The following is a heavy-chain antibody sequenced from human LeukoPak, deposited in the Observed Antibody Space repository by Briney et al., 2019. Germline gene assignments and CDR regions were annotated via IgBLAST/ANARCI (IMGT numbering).Heavy chain of an antibody. CDR3: ARDNTVGEIAWWFDP. Sequence: ASVKVSCKASGYTFIKNWMHWVRQAPGQGLEWMGLINPTGTSTLYAQKFQDRVTMTRDMSTSTDYMELNSLRSEDTALYYFARDNTVGEIAWWFDPWGQGTLVIVSS. CDR2: INPTGTST. J-gene: IGHJ5*02. D-gene: IGHD4-23*01. V-gene: IGHV1-46*01. CDR1: GYTFIKNW.